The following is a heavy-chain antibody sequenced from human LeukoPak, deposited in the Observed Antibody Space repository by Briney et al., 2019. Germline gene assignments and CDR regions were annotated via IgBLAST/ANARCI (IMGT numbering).Heavy chain of an antibody. CDR1: GFTFSSYA. CDR2: IIGNGGST. J-gene: IGHJ4*02. Sequence: GGALRLSCSASGFTFSSYAMHWVRQAPGKGLEYVSAIIGNGGSTYYADSLKGRFTISRDNSKNTLYLQMNSLRAEDTAVYYCAKDNSIAVAGTFDYWGQGTLVTVSS. V-gene: IGHV3-64*04. D-gene: IGHD6-19*01. CDR3: AKDNSIAVAGTFDY.